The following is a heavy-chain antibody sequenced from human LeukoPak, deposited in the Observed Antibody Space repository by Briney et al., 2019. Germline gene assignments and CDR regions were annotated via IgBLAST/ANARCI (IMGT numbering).Heavy chain of an antibody. Sequence: ASVKVSCKASGYTFTSYGISWVRQAPGQGLEWMGWISAYNGNTNYAQKLQGRVTMTTDTSTSTAYMELRSLRSEDTAVYYCARVEDSSGYYGVSHFDYWGQGTLVTVSS. J-gene: IGHJ4*02. V-gene: IGHV1-18*01. CDR3: ARVEDSSGYYGVSHFDY. CDR1: GYTFTSYG. D-gene: IGHD3-22*01. CDR2: ISAYNGNT.